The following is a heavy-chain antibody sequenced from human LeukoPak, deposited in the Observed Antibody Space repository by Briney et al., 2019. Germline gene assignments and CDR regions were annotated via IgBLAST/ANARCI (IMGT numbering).Heavy chain of an antibody. Sequence: ASVKLSCKASGYTFTSYGISWVRQAPGQGLEWMGWLSAYNGNTNYAQKLQGRVIMTTDTSTSTAYMELRSLRSDDTAVYYCARDLRYQLPDPQMEFDYWGQGTLVTVSS. V-gene: IGHV1-18*01. D-gene: IGHD2-2*01. CDR2: LSAYNGNT. CDR1: GYTFTSYG. CDR3: ARDLRYQLPDPQMEFDY. J-gene: IGHJ4*02.